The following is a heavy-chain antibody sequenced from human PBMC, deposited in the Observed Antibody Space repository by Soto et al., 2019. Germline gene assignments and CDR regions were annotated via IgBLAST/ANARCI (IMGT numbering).Heavy chain of an antibody. CDR3: SSTTVTTSWWFAP. D-gene: IGHD4-4*01. CDR2: INPSGGST. J-gene: IGHJ5*02. V-gene: IGHV1-46*03. Sequence: QVQLVQSGAEVKKPGASVKVSCKASGYTFTSYYMHWVRQAPGQGLEWMGIINPSGGSTSYAQKFQGRVTRTRDTSASTVYMELSRLRPEDTAVYYCSSTTVTTSWWFAPWGQGTLVTVSS. CDR1: GYTFTSYY.